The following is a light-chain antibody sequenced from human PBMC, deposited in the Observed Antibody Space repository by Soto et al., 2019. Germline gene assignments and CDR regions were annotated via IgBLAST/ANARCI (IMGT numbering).Light chain of an antibody. J-gene: IGKJ1*01. CDR1: QSISSW. Sequence: DIQMTQSPSTLSASVGDRVTITCRASQSISSWLAWYQQKPGKAPKLLIYDASSLESGVPSRFSGSGSGTEFTLTISSLQHDDVATYYCQQYNNYSPAFGQGTKVEI. CDR2: DAS. CDR3: QQYNNYSPA. V-gene: IGKV1-5*01.